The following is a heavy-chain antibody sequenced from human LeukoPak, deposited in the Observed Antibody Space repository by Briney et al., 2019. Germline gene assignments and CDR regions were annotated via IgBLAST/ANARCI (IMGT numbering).Heavy chain of an antibody. CDR1: GHTFTSYD. CDR2: MNPNSGNT. CDR3: ARGRITIFGVVIIAGDFDY. J-gene: IGHJ4*02. V-gene: IGHV1-8*03. D-gene: IGHD3-3*01. Sequence: GASVKVSCKASGHTFTSYDINWVRQATGQGLEWMGWMNPNSGNTGYAQKFQGRVTITRNTSISTAYMELSSLRSEGTAVYYCARGRITIFGVVIIAGDFDYWGQGTLVTVSS.